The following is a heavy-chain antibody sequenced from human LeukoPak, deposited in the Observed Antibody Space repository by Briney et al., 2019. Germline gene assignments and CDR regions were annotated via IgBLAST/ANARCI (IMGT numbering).Heavy chain of an antibody. CDR2: ISASGDTT. D-gene: IGHD2-21*02. V-gene: IGHV3-23*01. CDR1: GFTFSSYD. CDR3: AKAAVTRVKAEVDY. J-gene: IGHJ4*02. Sequence: GGSLRLSCAVSGFTFSSYDMTWVRQAPGKGLEWVSAISASGDTTYYADSVKGRFTISRDNSKNTLYLQMNSLRAEDTAVYYCAKAAVTRVKAEVDYWGQGTLVTVSS.